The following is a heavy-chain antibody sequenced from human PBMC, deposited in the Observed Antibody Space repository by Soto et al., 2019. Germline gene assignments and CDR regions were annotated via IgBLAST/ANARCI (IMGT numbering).Heavy chain of an antibody. CDR2: IIPIFGTA. J-gene: IGHJ4*02. CDR1: GRTFSSYA. D-gene: IGHD3-22*01. Sequence: SVKVSCKASGRTFSSYAISWVRQAPGQGLEWMGGIIPIFGTANYAQKFQGRVTITADESTSTAYMELSSLRSEDTALYYCARGTLDSSPSKYYFDYWGQGTLVTVSS. CDR3: ARGTLDSSPSKYYFDY. V-gene: IGHV1-69*13.